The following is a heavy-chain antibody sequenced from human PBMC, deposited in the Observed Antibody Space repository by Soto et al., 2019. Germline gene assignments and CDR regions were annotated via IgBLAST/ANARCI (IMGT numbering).Heavy chain of an antibody. J-gene: IGHJ4*02. Sequence: PGGSLRLSCAASGFTFSSYWMHWVRQAPGKGLVWVSRINSDGSSTSYADSVKGRFTISRDNAKNTLYLQMNSLRAEDTAVYYCARVRVLLWFGELLPDYFDYWGQGTLVTVSS. CDR1: GFTFSSYW. CDR3: ARVRVLLWFGELLPDYFDY. V-gene: IGHV3-74*01. D-gene: IGHD3-10*01. CDR2: INSDGSST.